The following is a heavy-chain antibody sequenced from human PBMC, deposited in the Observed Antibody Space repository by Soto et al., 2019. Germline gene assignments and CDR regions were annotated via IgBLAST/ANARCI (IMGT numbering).Heavy chain of an antibody. Sequence: EVQLVESGGGLVKPGGSLRLSCTASGFSFSYAWMSWVRQAPGKGLEWVGRVKSKTDGGTADYAAPVKGRFTISRDDSKTTVYLQMNSLKTEDTAVYYCTTDCSGGSCYPGAYYYYYGMDVWGQGTTFTVSS. V-gene: IGHV3-15*05. CDR3: TTDCSGGSCYPGAYYYYYGMDV. CDR2: VKSKTDGGTA. J-gene: IGHJ6*02. D-gene: IGHD2-15*01. CDR1: GFSFSYAW.